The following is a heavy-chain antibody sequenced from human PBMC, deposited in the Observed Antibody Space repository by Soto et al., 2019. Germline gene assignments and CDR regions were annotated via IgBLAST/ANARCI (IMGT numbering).Heavy chain of an antibody. J-gene: IGHJ4*02. V-gene: IGHV4-59*07. Sequence: SDTLSLTCTVSGGSISSYYWSWIRQPPGKGLEWIGYTYYSGSTNYNPSLKSRVTISVDTSKNQFSLKLSSVTAADTAVYYCARGLVVTPSVTYFDFWGQGTLVTVSS. CDR1: GGSISSYY. D-gene: IGHD2-21*02. CDR2: TYYSGST. CDR3: ARGLVVTPSVTYFDF.